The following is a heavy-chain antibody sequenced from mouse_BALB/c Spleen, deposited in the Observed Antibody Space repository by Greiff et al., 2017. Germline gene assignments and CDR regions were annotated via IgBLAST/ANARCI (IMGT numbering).Heavy chain of an antibody. CDR1: GYSITSGYY. CDR3: ARADYGKEYAMDY. V-gene: IGHV3-6*02. Sequence: DVQLQESGPGLVKPSQSLSLTCSVTGYSITSGYYWNWIRQFPGNKLEWMGYISYDGSNNYNPSLKNRISITRDTSKNQFFLKLNSVTTEDTATYYCARADYGKEYAMDYWGQGTSVTVSS. CDR2: ISYDGSN. D-gene: IGHD2-4*01. J-gene: IGHJ4*01.